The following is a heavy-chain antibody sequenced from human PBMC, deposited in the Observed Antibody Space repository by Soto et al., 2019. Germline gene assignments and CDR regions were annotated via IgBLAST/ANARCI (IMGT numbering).Heavy chain of an antibody. CDR2: ISSSSSYI. V-gene: IGHV3-21*01. CDR1: GFTFSSYS. J-gene: IGHJ4*02. CDR3: ARDYWLSHNTNLDY. D-gene: IGHD3-9*01. Sequence: EVQLVESGGGLVKPGGSLRLSCAASGFTFSSYSMNWVRQAPGKGLEWVSSISSSSSYIYYADSVKGRFTISRDNAKNSLYLQMNSLRAEDTAVYYCARDYWLSHNTNLDYWGQGTLVTVSS.